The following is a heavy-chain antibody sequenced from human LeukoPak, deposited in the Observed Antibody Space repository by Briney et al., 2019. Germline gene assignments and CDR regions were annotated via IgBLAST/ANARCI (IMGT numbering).Heavy chain of an antibody. CDR2: INPNSGGT. D-gene: IGHD2-2*01. CDR1: GYTFTGYY. V-gene: IGHV1-2*02. CDR3: ASSYCSSTSCYSWFDP. J-gene: IGHJ5*02. Sequence: ASVKVSCKASGYTFTGYYMHWVRQAPGQGLEWMGWINPNSGGTNYAQKFQGRVTMTRGTSISTPYMELRSLRSDDTAVYYCASSYCSSTSCYSWFDPWGQGTLVTVSS.